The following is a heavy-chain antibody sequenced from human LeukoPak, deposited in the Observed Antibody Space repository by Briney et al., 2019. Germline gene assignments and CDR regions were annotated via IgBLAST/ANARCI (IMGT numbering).Heavy chain of an antibody. CDR2: INHSGST. D-gene: IGHD3-22*01. J-gene: IGHJ3*02. CDR3: ARENGSSGYYYDAAFDI. Sequence: PSETLPLTCAVYGGSFSGYYWSWIRQPPGKGLEWIGEINHSGSTNYNPSLKSRVTISVDTSKNQFSLKLSSVTAADTAVYYCARENGSSGYYYDAAFDIWGQGTMVTVSS. V-gene: IGHV4-34*01. CDR1: GGSFSGYY.